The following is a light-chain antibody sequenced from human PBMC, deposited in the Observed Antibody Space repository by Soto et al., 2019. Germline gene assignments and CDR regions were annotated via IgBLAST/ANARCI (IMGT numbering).Light chain of an antibody. J-gene: IGKJ1*01. CDR2: GAS. CDR3: QQYNNWPRWT. CDR1: QSVSSN. Sequence: EIVMTQSPATLSVSPGERATLSCRASQSVSSNLAWYQQKPGQAPRLLIYGASTRATGIPARFSGSGSGTELTLTIGSLQSEDFAVYYCQQYNNWPRWTFGQGTKVEIK. V-gene: IGKV3-15*01.